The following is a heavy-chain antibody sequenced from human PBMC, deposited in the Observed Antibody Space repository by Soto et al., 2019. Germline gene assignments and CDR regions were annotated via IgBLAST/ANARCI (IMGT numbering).Heavy chain of an antibody. Sequence: ASVKVSCKTSGYYFIDKYVHWVRQAPGQGLEWMAWINPDSGTTHYSQKFQGWVTVTRDTSINTVYMGLSRLKSDDTAAYHCAVRTISSGALYYYHAMDVWGQGTTVTVSS. CDR3: AVRTISSGALYYYHAMDV. CDR1: GYYFIDKY. CDR2: INPDSGTT. J-gene: IGHJ6*02. V-gene: IGHV1-2*04. D-gene: IGHD6-6*01.